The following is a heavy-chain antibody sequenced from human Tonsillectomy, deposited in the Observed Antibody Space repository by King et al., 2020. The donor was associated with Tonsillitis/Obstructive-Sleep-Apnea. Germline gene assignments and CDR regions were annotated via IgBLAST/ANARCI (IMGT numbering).Heavy chain of an antibody. D-gene: IGHD2-2*01. Sequence: VQLVETGGGLVKPGGSLRLSCAASGFTFSDYYMSWIRQAPGKGLEWGSYISSSGRTIYYADSVKGRFTISRDNAQNSLYLQKNSLRAEDTAVYYCARSGCSSTSCYFHYYYYYYMDVCGKGTTVTVSS. CDR3: ARSGCSSTSCYFHYYYYYYMDV. J-gene: IGHJ6*03. V-gene: IGHV3-11*01. CDR2: ISSSGRTI. CDR1: GFTFSDYY.